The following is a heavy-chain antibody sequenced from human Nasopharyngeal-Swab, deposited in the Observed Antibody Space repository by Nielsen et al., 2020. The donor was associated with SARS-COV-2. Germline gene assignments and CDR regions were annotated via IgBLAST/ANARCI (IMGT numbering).Heavy chain of an antibody. CDR1: GFIFGSYA. J-gene: IGHJ4*02. CDR2: VYSGGSGI. Sequence: GESLKISCAASGFIFGSYAMSWVRQAPGKGLEWVSRVYSGGSGIRYADSVRGRFTISRDDSKNTVCLQMNGLRAEDTALYYCAKGFGPYVTAADYWGQGTLVTVSS. D-gene: IGHD2-21*02. CDR3: AKGFGPYVTAADY. V-gene: IGHV3-23*03.